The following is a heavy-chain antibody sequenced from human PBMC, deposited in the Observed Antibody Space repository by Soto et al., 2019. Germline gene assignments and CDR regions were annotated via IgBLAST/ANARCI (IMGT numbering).Heavy chain of an antibody. D-gene: IGHD1-1*01. J-gene: IGHJ4*02. CDR3: AKDKPGTTSFDY. CDR1: GFTFSGHA. V-gene: IGHV3-30-3*01. Sequence: GGSLRLSCAASGFTFSGHAMHWVRQAPGKGLDWVAAISNDGTYRVYADSVKGRFTMSRDNSKNTVHLQMNTLRAEDTAVYYCAKDKPGTTSFDYWGRGTPVTVSS. CDR2: ISNDGTYR.